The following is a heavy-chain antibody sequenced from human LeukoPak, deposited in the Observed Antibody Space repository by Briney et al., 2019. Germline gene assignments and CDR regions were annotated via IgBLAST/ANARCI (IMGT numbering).Heavy chain of an antibody. V-gene: IGHV3-33*01. CDR1: GFTFSSYG. Sequence: GGSLRLSCAASGFTFSSYGMHWVRQAPGKGLEWVAVIWYDGCNKYCADSVKGRFTVSRDNSKNTLYLQMNSLRAEDTGVYYCARDGSARDGYNYRFDYWGQGTLLTVSS. D-gene: IGHD5-24*01. CDR3: ARDGSARDGYNYRFDY. CDR2: IWYDGCNK. J-gene: IGHJ4*02.